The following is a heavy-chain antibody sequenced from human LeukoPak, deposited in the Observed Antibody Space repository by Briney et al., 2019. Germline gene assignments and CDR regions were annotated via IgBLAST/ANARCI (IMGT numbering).Heavy chain of an antibody. D-gene: IGHD3-10*01. Sequence: SQTLSRTCTVSGGSISSGAYYWSWIRQHPGKGLEWIGYIHYSGSTYYNPSLTSRVSISVVKSKNQFSLKLSSVTAADTAVYYCARGYSSAFDIWGQGTMVTVSS. J-gene: IGHJ3*02. CDR1: GGSISSGAYY. CDR2: IHYSGST. CDR3: ARGYSSAFDI. V-gene: IGHV4-31*03.